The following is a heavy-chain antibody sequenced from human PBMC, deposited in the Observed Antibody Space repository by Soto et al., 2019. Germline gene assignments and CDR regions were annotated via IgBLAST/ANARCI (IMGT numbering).Heavy chain of an antibody. CDR3: ARDIGPALDWFGP. J-gene: IGHJ5*02. CDR2: MNPKSGQK. V-gene: IGHV1-8*01. CDR1: GYSFSSYG. D-gene: IGHD2-2*01. Sequence: GASVKVSCKASGYSFSSYGMNWVRQAPGQGLELMGWMNPKSGQKNYAPRFQGRVSMTVNTSISTAYMELSSLTSEDTAMYYCARDIGPALDWFGPWGQGTLVTVSS.